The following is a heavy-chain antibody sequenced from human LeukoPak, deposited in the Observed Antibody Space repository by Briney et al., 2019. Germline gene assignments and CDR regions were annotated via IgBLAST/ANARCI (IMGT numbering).Heavy chain of an antibody. D-gene: IGHD1-7*01. J-gene: IGHJ4*02. CDR2: IKSKTDGGTT. CDR1: GFTFSNAW. Sequence: GGSLRLSCAASGFTFSNAWMSWVCQAPGKGLEWVGRIKSKTDGGTTDYAAPVKGRFTISRDDSKNTLYLQMNSLKTEDTAVYYCTTGVTGTTIDYWGQGTLVTVSS. CDR3: TTGVTGTTIDY. V-gene: IGHV3-15*01.